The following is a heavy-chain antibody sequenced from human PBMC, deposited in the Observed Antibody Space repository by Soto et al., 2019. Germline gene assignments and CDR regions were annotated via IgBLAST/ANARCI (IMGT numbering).Heavy chain of an antibody. CDR3: AKDGPTYGPFHF. CDR1: GFTFDDYA. CDR2: ISWNSGSI. Sequence: GGSLRLSCAASGFTFDDYAMHWVRQAPGKGLEWVSGISWNSGSIGYADSVKGRFTISRDNAKNSLYLQMNSLRAEDTALYYCAKDGPTYGPFHFCGPALLLTVSS. D-gene: IGHD3-10*01. V-gene: IGHV3-9*01. J-gene: IGHJ4*02.